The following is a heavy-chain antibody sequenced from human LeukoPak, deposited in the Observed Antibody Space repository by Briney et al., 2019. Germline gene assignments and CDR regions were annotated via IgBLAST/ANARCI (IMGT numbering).Heavy chain of an antibody. CDR3: AREDYGGDFEY. CDR2: ISPNNGDT. Sequence: ASVKVACKASVHTFGNYYLHWVRQAPGQGLEWMGWISPNNGDTNYAQKFQGRVTLTWDTSFNTAYMDLSRLTSDDTAIYYCAREDYGGDFEYWGQGALVTVSS. V-gene: IGHV1-2*02. J-gene: IGHJ4*02. CDR1: VHTFGNYY. D-gene: IGHD4-23*01.